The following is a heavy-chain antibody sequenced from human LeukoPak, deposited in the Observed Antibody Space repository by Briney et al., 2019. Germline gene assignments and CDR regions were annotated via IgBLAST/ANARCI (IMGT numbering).Heavy chain of an antibody. CDR1: GGSFSGYY. CDR3: ARHYGP. CDR2: IYDSGST. J-gene: IGHJ5*02. V-gene: IGHV4-34*01. D-gene: IGHD3-16*01. Sequence: SETLSLTCAVYGGSFSGYYWSWIRQPPGKGLEWIGSIYDSGSTYYNPSLKSRVTISVDTSKNQFSLKLNSVTTADTAVYYCARHYGPWGQGTLVTVSS.